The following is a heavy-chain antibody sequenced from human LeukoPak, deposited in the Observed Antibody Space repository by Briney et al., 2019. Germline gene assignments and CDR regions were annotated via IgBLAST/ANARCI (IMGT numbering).Heavy chain of an antibody. CDR3: ARQVRVRYSSSWDYFDY. J-gene: IGHJ4*02. V-gene: IGHV4-59*08. CDR1: GGSISSYY. Sequence: SETLSLTCTVSGGSISSYYWSWVRQPPGKGLEWIGYIYYSGSTNYNPSLKSRVTISVDTSKNQFSLKLSSVTAADTAVYYCARQVRVRYSSSWDYFDYWGQGTLVTVSS. D-gene: IGHD6-13*01. CDR2: IYYSGST.